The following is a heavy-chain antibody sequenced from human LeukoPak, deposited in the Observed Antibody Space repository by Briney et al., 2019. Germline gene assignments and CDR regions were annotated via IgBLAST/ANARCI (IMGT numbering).Heavy chain of an antibody. CDR1: GFTFSGHS. J-gene: IGHJ4*02. D-gene: IGHD2/OR15-2a*01. V-gene: IGHV3-48*01. CDR3: ARAALPPFHHFDY. CDR2: ISSSRTAI. Sequence: PGGSLRLSCAASGFTFSGHSMNWVRLAPGKGLGWVSYISSSRTAIYYADSVKGRFTISRDNARNSLYLEMKSLRAEDTAMSLCARAALPPFHHFDYWGQGALDTVSS.